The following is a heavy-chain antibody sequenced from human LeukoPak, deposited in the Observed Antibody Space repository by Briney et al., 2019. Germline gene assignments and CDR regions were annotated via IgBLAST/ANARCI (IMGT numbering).Heavy chain of an antibody. V-gene: IGHV5-10-1*01. CDR1: GYSFTNYW. Sequence: GESLKISCKGSGYSFTNYWISWVRQMPGKGPEWMGRIDPSDSYTNYSPSFQGHVTISADKSISTAYLQWSSLKASDTAMYYCARHMAGYCSTTSCSNFDYWGQGTLVTVSS. J-gene: IGHJ4*02. CDR3: ARHMAGYCSTTSCSNFDY. D-gene: IGHD2-2*01. CDR2: IDPSDSYT.